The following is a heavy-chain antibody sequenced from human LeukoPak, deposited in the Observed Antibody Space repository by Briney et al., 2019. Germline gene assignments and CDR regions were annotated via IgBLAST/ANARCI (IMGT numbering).Heavy chain of an antibody. CDR1: GYSFYTYW. CDR2: IYPGDSDI. CDR3: ARLSSYSYGFDY. Sequence: GESLRISCKVSGYSFYTYWVGWLRQRPGKGLEWMGIIYPGDSDIRYSPSFQGQVTISADKSISTAYLQWSSLKASDTAMYYCARLSSYSYGFDYWGQGTLVTVSS. V-gene: IGHV5-51*01. J-gene: IGHJ4*02. D-gene: IGHD5-18*01.